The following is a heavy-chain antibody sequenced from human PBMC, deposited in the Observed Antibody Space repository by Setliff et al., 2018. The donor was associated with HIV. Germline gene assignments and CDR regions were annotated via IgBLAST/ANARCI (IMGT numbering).Heavy chain of an antibody. D-gene: IGHD3-10*01. V-gene: IGHV3-30*02. CDR3: AKELGGSGRDAFDI. Sequence: GGSLRLSCAASGFSFSSYGMHWVRQAPGKGLEWVAGVWYNGDNKYYEDSVKGRFTISRDNSKNTVHLEMNSLRVEDTAVYYCAKELGGSGRDAFDIWGQGTMVTVSS. CDR2: VWYNGDNK. CDR1: GFSFSSYG. J-gene: IGHJ3*02.